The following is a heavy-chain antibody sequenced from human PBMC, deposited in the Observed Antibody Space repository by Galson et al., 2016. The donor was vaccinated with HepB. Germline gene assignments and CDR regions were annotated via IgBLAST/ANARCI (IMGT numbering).Heavy chain of an antibody. Sequence: SLRLSCAASGFSLGNYWMNWARQAPGKGLEWVSSISGDGAPYYVGSMKGRFTISRDNSKDTLYLQMISLRAEDTAVYYCARDRGFYSSTWDWGQGTLVTVSS. J-gene: IGHJ4*02. D-gene: IGHD2-2*01. V-gene: IGHV3-23*01. CDR2: ISGDGAP. CDR1: GFSLGNYW. CDR3: ARDRGFYSSTWD.